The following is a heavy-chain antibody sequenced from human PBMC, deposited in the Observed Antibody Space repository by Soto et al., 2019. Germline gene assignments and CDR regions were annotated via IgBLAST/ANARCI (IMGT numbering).Heavy chain of an antibody. D-gene: IGHD6-6*01. CDR1: GFTFSSYS. CDR3: VRDRLEYSSSSVTDY. CDR2: ISSSSSYI. V-gene: IGHV3-21*01. J-gene: IGHJ4*02. Sequence: PGGSLRLSCAASGFTFSSYSMNWVRQAPGKGLEWVSSISSSSSYIYYADSVKGRFTISRDNAKNSLYLQMNSLRAEDTAVYYCVRDRLEYSSSSVTDYWGQGTLVTVSS.